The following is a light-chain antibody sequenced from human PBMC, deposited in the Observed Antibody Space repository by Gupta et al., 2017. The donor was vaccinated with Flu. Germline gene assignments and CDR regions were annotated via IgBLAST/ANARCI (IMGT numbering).Light chain of an antibody. CDR2: AAS. CDR3: QQRDSTPLA. J-gene: IGKJ3*01. CDR1: QSISSY. Sequence: DIQMTQSPSSLSASVGDRITITCRASQSISSYLNWYQQKPGKAPKLLICAASSLQSGVPSRFSGSGSGTDFTLTISSRQPEDFATYYCQQRDSTPLAFGHGTKVDIK. V-gene: IGKV1-39*01.